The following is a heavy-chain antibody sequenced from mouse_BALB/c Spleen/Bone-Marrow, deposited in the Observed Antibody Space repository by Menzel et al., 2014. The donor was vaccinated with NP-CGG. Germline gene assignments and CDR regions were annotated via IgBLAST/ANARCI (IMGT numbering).Heavy chain of an antibody. Sequence: QVQLHQSGAALVKPGASVKLSCKASVHTFTSYYMHWVKQRPGQGLEWIGEINPSNGGTNFNERFKSKATLTVDKSSSTAYMQLSSLTSEDSAVYYCTREGDSPFAYWGQGTLVTVSA. CDR3: TREGDSPFAY. D-gene: IGHD2-13*01. J-gene: IGHJ3*01. CDR1: VHTFTSYY. V-gene: IGHV1-53*01. CDR2: INPSNGGT.